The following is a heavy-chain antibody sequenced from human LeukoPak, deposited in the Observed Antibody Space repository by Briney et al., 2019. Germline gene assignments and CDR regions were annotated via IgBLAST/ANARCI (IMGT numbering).Heavy chain of an antibody. Sequence: ASVKVSCKASGYTFTSYGISWVRQAPGQGLEWMGWISAYNGNTNYAQKLQGRVTMTTDTSTSTAYMELRSLRSGDTAVYYCARGTPDYDFWSGYDYWGQGTLVTVSS. CDR2: ISAYNGNT. J-gene: IGHJ4*02. CDR1: GYTFTSYG. CDR3: ARGTPDYDFWSGYDY. V-gene: IGHV1-18*01. D-gene: IGHD3-3*01.